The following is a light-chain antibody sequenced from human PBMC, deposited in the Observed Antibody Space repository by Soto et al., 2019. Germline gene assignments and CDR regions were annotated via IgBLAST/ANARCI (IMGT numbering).Light chain of an antibody. J-gene: IGLJ1*01. CDR3: LLSYNGPYV. CDR2: DTT. V-gene: IGLV7-46*01. Sequence: AMVTHEPSLTVSPGGTVTLTCGSSTGAVTNGHYPYWFQQKPGQAPRTLIYDTTNRHSWTPARFSGSLLGGKAALTLSGAQPEDEAEYYCLLSYNGPYVFGTGNKVTVL. CDR1: TGAVTNGHY.